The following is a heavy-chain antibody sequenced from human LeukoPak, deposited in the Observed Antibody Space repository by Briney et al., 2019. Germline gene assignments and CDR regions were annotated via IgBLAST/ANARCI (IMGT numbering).Heavy chain of an antibody. D-gene: IGHD5-18*01. CDR1: GGSISSSSYY. CDR2: IYYSGST. CDR3: ARDVDTAMVPSFHY. J-gene: IGHJ4*02. V-gene: IGHV4-39*02. Sequence: KPSETLSLTCTVTGGSISSSSYYWGWIRQPPGKGLEWFGSIYYSGSTYYNPSLKSRVTISVDTSKNQFSLKLSSVTAADTAVYYCARDVDTAMVPSFHYWGQGTLVTVSS.